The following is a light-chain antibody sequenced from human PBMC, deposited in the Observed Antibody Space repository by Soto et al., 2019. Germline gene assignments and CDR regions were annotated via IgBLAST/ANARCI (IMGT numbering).Light chain of an antibody. CDR1: QSISTY. V-gene: IGKV1-39*01. CDR2: AAS. Sequence: DIQLTQMPSPLSASVGDRVAITCLASQSISTYLNWYQQKPGKAPKVLIYAASNLQSGVPPRVSGSGSGTDFTLTISSLQPEDVATYFCQQSYRTPNILGQGTRLEIK. CDR3: QQSYRTPNI. J-gene: IGKJ5*01.